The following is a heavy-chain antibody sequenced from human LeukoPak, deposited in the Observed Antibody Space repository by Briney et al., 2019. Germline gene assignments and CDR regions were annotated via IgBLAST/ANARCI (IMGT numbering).Heavy chain of an antibody. J-gene: IGHJ4*02. Sequence: ASVKVSCKASGYTFTVYYMHWVRQAPGQGLEWMGWINPNSGGTNYAQKFQGRVTMTRDTSISTAYMELKNLTSDDTALYYCIAGYLYFDYWGQGTLVTVSS. V-gene: IGHV1-2*02. CDR3: IAGYLYFDY. CDR1: GYTFTVYY. CDR2: INPNSGGT. D-gene: IGHD2-2*03.